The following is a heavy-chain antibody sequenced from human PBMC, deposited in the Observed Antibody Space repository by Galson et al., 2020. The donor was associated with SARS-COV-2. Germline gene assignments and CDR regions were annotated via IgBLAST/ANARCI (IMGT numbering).Heavy chain of an antibody. Sequence: ASVKVSCKASGYTFTSYGISWVRQAPGQGLEWMGWISAYNGNTNYAQKLQGRVTMTTDTSTSTAYMELRSLRSDDTAVYYCARDDYGDYVGRAFDIWGKGTMVTVSS. CDR3: ARDDYGDYVGRAFDI. CDR1: GYTFTSYG. CDR2: ISAYNGNT. J-gene: IGHJ3*02. D-gene: IGHD4-17*01. V-gene: IGHV1-18*04.